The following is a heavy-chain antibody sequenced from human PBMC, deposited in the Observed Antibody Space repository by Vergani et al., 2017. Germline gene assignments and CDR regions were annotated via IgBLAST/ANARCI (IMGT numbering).Heavy chain of an antibody. V-gene: IGHV1-69*04. CDR1: GYTFTSYG. D-gene: IGHD2-2*03. CDR2: IIPILEIA. J-gene: IGHJ6*02. Sequence: QVQLVQSGAEVKKPGASVKVSCKASGYTFTSYGISWVRQAPGQGLEWMGRIIPILEIANYAQKFQDRVTITADKSTSTAYMELSILRSEDTAVYYCARDGYCSSTSCPYYYGMDVWGQGTPVTVSS. CDR3: ARDGYCSSTSCPYYYGMDV.